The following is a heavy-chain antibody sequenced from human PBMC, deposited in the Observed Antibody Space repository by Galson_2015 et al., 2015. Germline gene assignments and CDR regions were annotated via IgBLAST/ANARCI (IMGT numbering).Heavy chain of an antibody. CDR1: GYTFTGYY. J-gene: IGHJ4*02. CDR2: INPNSGGT. D-gene: IGHD3-16*02. CDR3: ARTRGYDYVWGSYRQQMDY. V-gene: IGHV1-2*06. Sequence: SVKVSCKASGYTFTGYYMHWVRQAPGQGLEWMGRINPNSGGTNYAQKFQGRVTMTRDTSISIAYMELSRLRSDDTAVYYCARTRGYDYVWGSYRQQMDYWGQGTLVTVSS.